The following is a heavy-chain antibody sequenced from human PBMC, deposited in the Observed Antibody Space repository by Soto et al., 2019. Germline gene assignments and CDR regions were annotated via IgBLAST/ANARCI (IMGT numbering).Heavy chain of an antibody. J-gene: IGHJ4*02. CDR3: AKDHYDTLTGYYGPDY. CDR1: GFTFSSYG. D-gene: IGHD3-9*01. CDR2: ISYDGSNK. V-gene: IGHV3-30*18. Sequence: QVQLVESGGGVVQPGRPLRLSCAASGFTFSSYGIHWVRQAPGKGREWGAVISYDGSNKYYADSVKGRFTISRDNSKNTLYLQMNSLRAEDTAAYYCAKDHYDTLTGYYGPDYWGQGTLVTVSS.